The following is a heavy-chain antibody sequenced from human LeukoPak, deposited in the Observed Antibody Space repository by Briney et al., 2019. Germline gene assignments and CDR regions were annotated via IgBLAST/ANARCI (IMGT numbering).Heavy chain of an antibody. V-gene: IGHV4-61*02. CDR1: GGSINSGSYY. Sequence: SQTLSLTCTVSGGSINSGSYYWSWIRQPAGKGLEWIGRMYTSGSTNYNPSLKSRVTISVDTSKNQFSLKLSSVTAADTAVYYCARERDYYDSSGYYYNWFDPWGQGTRVTVSS. J-gene: IGHJ5*02. D-gene: IGHD3-22*01. CDR3: ARERDYYDSSGYYYNWFDP. CDR2: MYTSGST.